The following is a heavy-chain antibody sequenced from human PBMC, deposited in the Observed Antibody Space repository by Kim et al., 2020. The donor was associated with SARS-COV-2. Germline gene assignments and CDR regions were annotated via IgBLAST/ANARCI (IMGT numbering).Heavy chain of an antibody. J-gene: IGHJ6*02. CDR1: GGSISSGGYY. CDR2: IYYSGST. Sequence: SETLSLTCTVSGGSISSGGYYWSWIRQHPGKGLEWIGYIYYSGSTYYNPSLKSRVTISVDTSKNQFSLKLSSVTAADTAVYYCARLGYCSGGSCYYGYYYYYGMDVWGQGTTVTVSS. D-gene: IGHD2-15*01. CDR3: ARLGYCSGGSCYYGYYYYYGMDV. V-gene: IGHV4-31*03.